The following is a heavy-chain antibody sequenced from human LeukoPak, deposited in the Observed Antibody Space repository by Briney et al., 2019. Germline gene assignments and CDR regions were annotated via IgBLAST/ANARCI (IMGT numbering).Heavy chain of an antibody. J-gene: IGHJ1*01. Sequence: GESLKISCKGSGYSFTSYWIGWVRQMPGKGLEWTGIIYPGDSDTRYSPSFQGQVTISADKSISTAYLQWSSLKASDTAMYYCATSAYCGGDCYSEYFQHWGQGTLVTVSS. CDR1: GYSFTSYW. V-gene: IGHV5-51*01. CDR2: IYPGDSDT. CDR3: ATSAYCGGDCYSEYFQH. D-gene: IGHD2-21*01.